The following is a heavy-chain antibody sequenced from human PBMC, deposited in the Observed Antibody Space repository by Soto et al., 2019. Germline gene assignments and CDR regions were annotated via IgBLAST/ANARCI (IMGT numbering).Heavy chain of an antibody. D-gene: IGHD6-19*01. CDR3: ARHTNGSIGWYQYCYYGMYV. CDR1: GYSFTSYW. Sequence: GESLKISCKGSGYSFTSYWIGWVRQMPGKGLEWMGIIYPGDSDTRYSPSFQGQVTISADKFIRTAYLQWSSLKASDTAMYYCARHTNGSIGWYQYCYYGMYVWGKGTTVTVSS. CDR2: IYPGDSDT. V-gene: IGHV5-51*01. J-gene: IGHJ6*04.